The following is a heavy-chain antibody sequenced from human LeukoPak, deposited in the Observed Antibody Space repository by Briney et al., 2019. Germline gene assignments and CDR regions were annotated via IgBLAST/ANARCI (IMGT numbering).Heavy chain of an antibody. V-gene: IGHV4-59*03. Sequence: PSETLSLACTVSGGSISSYYWSWIRQPPGKGLEWIGYIYYSGSTNYNPSLKSRVTMTRDTSTSTVYMELSSLRSEDTAVYYCVTGLAVSNYYDSSLLLWGQGTLVTASS. D-gene: IGHD3-22*01. J-gene: IGHJ4*02. CDR3: VTGLAVSNYYDSSLLL. CDR2: IYYSGST. CDR1: GGSISSYY.